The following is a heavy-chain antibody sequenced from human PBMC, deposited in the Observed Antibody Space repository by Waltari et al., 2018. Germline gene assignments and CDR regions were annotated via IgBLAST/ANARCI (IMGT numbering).Heavy chain of an antibody. CDR1: GGSISSGGYY. D-gene: IGHD7-27*01. CDR2: IYYSGST. J-gene: IGHJ5*02. CDR3: ARDAAGDHWFDP. V-gene: IGHV4-31*03. Sequence: QVQLQESGPGLVKPSQTLSLTCTVSGGSISSGGYYWSWIRQHPGKGLEWIGYIYYSGSTYSNPSLKSRVTISVDTSKNQFSLKLSSVTAADTAVYYCARDAAGDHWFDPWGQGTLVTVSS.